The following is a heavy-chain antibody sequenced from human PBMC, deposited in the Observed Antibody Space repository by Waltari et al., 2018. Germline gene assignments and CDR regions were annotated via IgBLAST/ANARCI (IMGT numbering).Heavy chain of an antibody. CDR3: AREEAAPTYYFDY. D-gene: IGHD6-6*01. V-gene: IGHV3-21*01. CDR2: ISSSSSYI. J-gene: IGHJ4*02. CDR1: GFTFSSYS. Sequence: EVQLVESGGGLVKPGGSLRLSCAASGFTFSSYSMNWVRQAPGKGLEGVSSISSSSSYIYYADSVKGRFTISRDNAKNALYLQMNSLRAEDTAVYYCAREEAAPTYYFDYWGQGTLVTVSS.